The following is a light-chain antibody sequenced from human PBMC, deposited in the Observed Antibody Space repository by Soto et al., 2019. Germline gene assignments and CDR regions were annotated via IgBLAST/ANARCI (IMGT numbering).Light chain of an antibody. Sequence: EIVLTQSPGTLSLSPGERATLSCRASRSVSSSYLAWYQQKPGQAPRLLIYGASSRATGIPDRFSGSGSGTDFTLTISRLESEDFAVYYCQQYGSSTYTFGQGTKLEIK. CDR1: RSVSSSY. CDR2: GAS. J-gene: IGKJ2*01. CDR3: QQYGSSTYT. V-gene: IGKV3-20*01.